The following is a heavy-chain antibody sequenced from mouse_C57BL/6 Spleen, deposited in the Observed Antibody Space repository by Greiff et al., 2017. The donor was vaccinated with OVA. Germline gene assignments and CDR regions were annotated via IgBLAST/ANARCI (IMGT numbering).Heavy chain of an antibody. Sequence: VQLQQSGPELVKPGASVKMSCKASGYTFTDYNMHWVKQSHGKSLEWIGYINPNNGGTSYNQKFKGKATLTVNKSSSTAYMELRSLTSEVSAVYYCARSSYGFFDYWGQGTTLTVSS. CDR3: ARSSYGFFDY. CDR2: INPNNGGT. J-gene: IGHJ2*01. V-gene: IGHV1-22*01. D-gene: IGHD3-3*01. CDR1: GYTFTDYN.